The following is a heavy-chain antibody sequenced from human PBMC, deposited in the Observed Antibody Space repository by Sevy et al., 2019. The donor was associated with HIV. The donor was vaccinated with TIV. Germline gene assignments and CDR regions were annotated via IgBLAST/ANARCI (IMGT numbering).Heavy chain of an antibody. CDR2: ISYDGGNK. CDR1: GFTFSTYA. Sequence: GGSLRLSCAVSGFTFSTYAMHWVRQAPGKGLEWVTVISYDGGNKYYANSVKGRFTVSRDKSKNTLYLQMNSLRGGDTAVYYCARGVYGSGSYSHYYYHAMDVWGQGTTVTVSS. CDR3: ARGVYGSGSYSHYYYHAMDV. V-gene: IGHV3-30*04. J-gene: IGHJ6*02. D-gene: IGHD3-10*01.